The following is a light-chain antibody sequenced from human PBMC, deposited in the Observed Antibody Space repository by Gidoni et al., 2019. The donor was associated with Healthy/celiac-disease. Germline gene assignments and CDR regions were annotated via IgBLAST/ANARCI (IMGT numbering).Light chain of an antibody. V-gene: IGKV3-20*01. Sequence: VFTQSPDTLSLSQGERATLSCTASQSVSSSYLAWYQQKPGQAPRLLIYGASSRASGISDRFSGSGSGTDFTLTISRMEPEDFAVYYCQQYGSSPPITFGPGTKVDIK. CDR3: QQYGSSPPIT. CDR2: GAS. CDR1: QSVSSSY. J-gene: IGKJ3*01.